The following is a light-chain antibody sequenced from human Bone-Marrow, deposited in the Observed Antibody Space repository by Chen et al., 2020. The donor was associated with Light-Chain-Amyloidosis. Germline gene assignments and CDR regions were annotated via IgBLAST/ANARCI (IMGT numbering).Light chain of an antibody. CDR2: DDS. J-gene: IGLJ3*02. V-gene: IGLV3-21*02. Sequence: SYVLTQPSSVSVAPGQTATIACGGNNIGSTSVHWYQQTPGQAPLLVVYDDSDRPSGIPERLSGSNSENTATLTISRVESGDEADYYCQVWDRSGDRPVFGGGTKLTVL. CDR3: QVWDRSGDRPV. CDR1: NIGSTS.